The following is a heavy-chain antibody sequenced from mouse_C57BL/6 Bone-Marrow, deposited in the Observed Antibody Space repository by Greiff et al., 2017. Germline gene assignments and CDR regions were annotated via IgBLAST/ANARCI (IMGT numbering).Heavy chain of an antibody. J-gene: IGHJ4*01. D-gene: IGHD2-4*01. CDR1: GYSFTDYN. CDR3: ARGYDYDYAMDY. V-gene: IGHV1-39*01. Sequence: EVKLQESGPELVQPGASVKISCKASGYSFTDYNMNWVKQSNGKSLEWIGVINPNYGTTSYNQKFKGKATLTVDQSSSTAYMQLNSLTSEDSAVYYCARGYDYDYAMDYWGQGTSVTVSS. CDR2: INPNYGTT.